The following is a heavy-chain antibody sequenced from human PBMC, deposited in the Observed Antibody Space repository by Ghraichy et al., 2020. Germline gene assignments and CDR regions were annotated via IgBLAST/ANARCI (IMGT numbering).Heavy chain of an antibody. V-gene: IGHV3-74*01. CDR1: GFTFSNYW. Sequence: GSLSLSCAASGFTFSNYWMHWVRQAPGKGLVWVSRINGGGTSTNYADSVKGRVTISRDNAKNTLYLQMNSLRAEDTAVYYCEKVTGYNWFDYWGQGTLVIVSS. J-gene: IGHJ4*02. D-gene: IGHD5-24*01. CDR2: INGGGTST. CDR3: EKVTGYNWFDY.